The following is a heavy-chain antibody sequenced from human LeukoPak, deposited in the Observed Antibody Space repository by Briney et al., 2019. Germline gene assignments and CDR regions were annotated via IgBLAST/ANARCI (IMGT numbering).Heavy chain of an antibody. V-gene: IGHV3-23*01. D-gene: IGHD3-22*01. CDR1: GFTFSSYA. CDR3: AKDRDGYYDSSGYYPYYFDY. J-gene: IGHJ4*02. Sequence: GGSLRLSCAASGFTFSSYAMSWVRQAPGKGLEWVSAISGSGGSTYYADSVKGRFTISRDNSKNTLYLQMNSLRAEDTAVYYCAKDRDGYYDSSGYYPYYFDYWGRGTLATVSS. CDR2: ISGSGGST.